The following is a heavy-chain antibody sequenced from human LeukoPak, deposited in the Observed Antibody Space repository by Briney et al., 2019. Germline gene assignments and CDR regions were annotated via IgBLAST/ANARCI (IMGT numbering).Heavy chain of an antibody. CDR2: ISSSSSYI. J-gene: IGHJ4*02. D-gene: IGHD6-19*01. CDR1: GFTFSSYS. CDR3: AKVGDSFVIAVAGIFDY. Sequence: GGSLRLSCAASGFTFSSYSMNWVRQAPGKGLEWVSSISSSSSYIYYADSVKGRFTISRDNSKNTLYLQMNSLRAEDTAVYYCAKVGDSFVIAVAGIFDYWGQGTLVTVSS. V-gene: IGHV3-21*04.